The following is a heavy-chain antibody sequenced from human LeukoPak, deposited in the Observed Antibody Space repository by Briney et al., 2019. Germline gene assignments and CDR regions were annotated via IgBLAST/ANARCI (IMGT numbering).Heavy chain of an antibody. D-gene: IGHD2-21*01. CDR2: IYRSGDT. CDR3: ARDRDLRWFYY. V-gene: IGHV4-39*07. Sequence: PSETLSLTCTVSGDSISSGSYYWGWIRQPPGMGLEWIGSIYRSGDTYYNPSLKGRVTISVDTSKNQFSLKLGSVTAADTAVYYCARDRDLRWFYYWGQGTLVTVSS. J-gene: IGHJ4*02. CDR1: GDSISSGSYY.